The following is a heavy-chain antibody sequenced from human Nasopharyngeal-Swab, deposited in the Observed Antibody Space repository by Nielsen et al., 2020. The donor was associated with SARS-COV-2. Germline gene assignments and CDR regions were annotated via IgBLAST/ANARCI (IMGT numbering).Heavy chain of an antibody. Sequence: GESLKISCAASGFTFSSYAMSWVRQAPGKGLEWVSAISGSGGSTYYADSVKGRFTISRDNAKNSLYLQMNSLRAEDTAVYYCARDGYSEFNSGDFDYWGQGTLVTVSS. CDR3: ARDGYSEFNSGDFDY. V-gene: IGHV3-23*01. CDR1: GFTFSSYA. D-gene: IGHD4-23*01. J-gene: IGHJ4*02. CDR2: ISGSGGST.